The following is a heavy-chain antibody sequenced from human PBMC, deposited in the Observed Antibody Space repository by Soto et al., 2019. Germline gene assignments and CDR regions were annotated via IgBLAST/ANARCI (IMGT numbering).Heavy chain of an antibody. CDR3: ATLLDAFDL. Sequence: GGSLRLSCAASGFPFSTYVMHWVRQAPGKGLEWVAVTWYDESNKYYAESVKGRFTVSRDNSKNTLYLQMNSLRAEDTALYYCATLLDAFDLWGQGTMVTVSS. J-gene: IGHJ3*01. CDR1: GFPFSTYV. V-gene: IGHV3-33*01. CDR2: TWYDESNK.